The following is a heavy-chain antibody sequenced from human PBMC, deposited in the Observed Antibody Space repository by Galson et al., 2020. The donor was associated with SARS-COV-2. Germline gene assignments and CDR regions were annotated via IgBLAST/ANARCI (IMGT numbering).Heavy chain of an antibody. CDR1: GDSISSYTW. CDR2: IFHSGTT. Sequence: SETLSLTCAVSGDSISSYTWWHWVRQPPGQGLEWIGEIFHSGTTYYNTSLNSRATISVDKSNNQFSLRLTSLTAADMAVYYCAREGTTPALAYWGQGALVTVSS. D-gene: IGHD1-1*01. V-gene: IGHV4-4*02. J-gene: IGHJ4*02. CDR3: AREGTTPALAY.